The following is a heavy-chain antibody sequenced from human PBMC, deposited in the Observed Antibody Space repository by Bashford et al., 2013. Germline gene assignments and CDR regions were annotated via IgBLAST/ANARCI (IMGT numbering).Heavy chain of an antibody. V-gene: IGHV3-7*01. CDR2: INPNGRDK. CDR3: AVRFYGDYHDY. Sequence: VRQAPGKGLEWVANINPNGRDKYHLDSVKGRFTISRDNAKNSLFLQMNSLRAEDTAVYYCAVRFYGDYHDYWGQGTLVTVSS. J-gene: IGHJ4*02. D-gene: IGHD4-17*01.